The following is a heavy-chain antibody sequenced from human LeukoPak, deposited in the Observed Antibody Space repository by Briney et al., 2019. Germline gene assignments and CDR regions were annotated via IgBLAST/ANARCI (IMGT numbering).Heavy chain of an antibody. Sequence: GGSLRLSCAASGFTVSFNYMSWVRQAPGKGLEWVSVIYSGGSTYYADSVMGRFTISRDNSKNTLYLQMNSLRADDTAVYYCARRAGAYSHPYDYWGQGTLVTVSS. D-gene: IGHD4/OR15-4a*01. CDR1: GFTVSFNY. J-gene: IGHJ4*02. CDR2: IYSGGST. V-gene: IGHV3-53*01. CDR3: ARRAGAYSHPYDY.